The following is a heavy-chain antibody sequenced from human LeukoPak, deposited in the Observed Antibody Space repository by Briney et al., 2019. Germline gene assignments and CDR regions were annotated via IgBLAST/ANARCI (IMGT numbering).Heavy chain of an antibody. CDR2: ISSSSSYI. CDR1: GFTFSSYS. CDR3: ARDLYYDSSGRYGMDV. D-gene: IGHD3-22*01. Sequence: GGSLRLSCAASGFTFSSYSMNWVRQAPGKGLEWVTSISSSSSYIYYADSVKGRFTISRDNAKNSLYLQMNSLRAEDTAVYYCARDLYYDSSGRYGMDVWGQGTTVTVSS. V-gene: IGHV3-21*01. J-gene: IGHJ6*02.